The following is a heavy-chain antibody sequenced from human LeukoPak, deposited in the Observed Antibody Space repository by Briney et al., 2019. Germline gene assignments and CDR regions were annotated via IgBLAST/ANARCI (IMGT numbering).Heavy chain of an antibody. CDR2: ITTTSTYI. CDR1: GFTFSHFG. CDR3: ARRIGFCSGGSCDPYYFDY. J-gene: IGHJ4*02. D-gene: IGHD2-15*01. Sequence: KTGGSLRLSCAASGFTFSHFGMNWVRQAPGKGLECVSSITTTSTYIHYADSVKGRFTISRDNAKNSLYLQMNGLRAEDTAVYYCARRIGFCSGGSCDPYYFDYWGQGTLVTVSS. V-gene: IGHV3-21*01.